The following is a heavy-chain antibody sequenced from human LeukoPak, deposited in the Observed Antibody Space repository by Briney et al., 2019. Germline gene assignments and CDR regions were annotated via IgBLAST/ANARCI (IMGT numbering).Heavy chain of an antibody. CDR2: ISGSGRST. V-gene: IGHV3-23*01. CDR3: AKDPYDVIFYAFDI. CDR1: GFTFSSYS. Sequence: GGSLRLSCAASGFTFSSYSLSWVRQAPGKGLEWVSAISGSGRSTYYEDTVKGRCTISRDNSKNTLYLQMNSLRAEDTAVYYCAKDPYDVIFYAFDIWGQGTMVTVSS. J-gene: IGHJ3*02. D-gene: IGHD3-3*01.